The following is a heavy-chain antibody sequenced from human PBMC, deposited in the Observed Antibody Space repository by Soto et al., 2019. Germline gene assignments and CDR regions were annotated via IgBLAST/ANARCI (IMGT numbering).Heavy chain of an antibody. Sequence: AASVKVSCKASGYTFTGYYIHWVRQAPGQGLEWMGWINPNSGGTNYAQKFQGWVTMTRDTSISTAYMELSRLRSDDTAVYYCAREQAAGTDYYYGMDVWGQGTTVTVSS. V-gene: IGHV1-2*04. CDR1: GYTFTGYY. D-gene: IGHD6-13*01. J-gene: IGHJ6*02. CDR3: AREQAAGTDYYYGMDV. CDR2: INPNSGGT.